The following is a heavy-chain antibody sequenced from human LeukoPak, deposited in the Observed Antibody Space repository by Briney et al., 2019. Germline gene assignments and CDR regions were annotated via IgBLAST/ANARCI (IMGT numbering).Heavy chain of an antibody. CDR1: GYSFTSYW. CDR3: ASSGSSSWYYFDY. J-gene: IGHJ4*02. CDR2: IYPGDSDT. V-gene: IGHV5-51*01. D-gene: IGHD6-13*01. Sequence: GESLKISCKGSGYSFTSYWIGWVRQVPGKGLEWMGIIYPGDSDTRYSPSFQGQVTISADKSISTAYLQWSSLKASDTAMYYCASSGSSSWYYFDYWGQGTLVTVSS.